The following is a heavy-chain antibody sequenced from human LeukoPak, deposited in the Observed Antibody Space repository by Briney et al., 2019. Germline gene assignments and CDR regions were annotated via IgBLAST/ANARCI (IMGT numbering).Heavy chain of an antibody. CDR2: IRSKAYGGTT. J-gene: IGHJ4*02. D-gene: IGHD6-19*01. V-gene: IGHV3-49*04. CDR1: GFTFGDYA. CDR3: TRGTTSGWSNYFDY. Sequence: PGGSLRLSCTASGFTFGDYAMSWVRQAPGKGLEWVGVIRSKAYGGTTEYAASVKGRFTISRDDSKSIAYLQMNSLKTEDTAVYYCTRGTTSGWSNYFDYWGQGTLVTVSS.